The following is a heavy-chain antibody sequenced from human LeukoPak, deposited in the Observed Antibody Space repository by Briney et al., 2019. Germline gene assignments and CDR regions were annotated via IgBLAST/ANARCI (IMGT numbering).Heavy chain of an antibody. CDR1: GFTFSDYY. CDR3: AREVAAAATEWFDP. J-gene: IGHJ5*02. D-gene: IGHD6-13*01. Sequence: GGSLRLSCAASGFTFSDYYMSWIRQAPGKGLEWVSYISSSGSTIYYADSVKGRFTISRDNAKNSLYLQMNSLRAEDTAVYYCAREVAAAATEWFDPWGQGTLVTVSS. CDR2: ISSSGSTI. V-gene: IGHV3-11*04.